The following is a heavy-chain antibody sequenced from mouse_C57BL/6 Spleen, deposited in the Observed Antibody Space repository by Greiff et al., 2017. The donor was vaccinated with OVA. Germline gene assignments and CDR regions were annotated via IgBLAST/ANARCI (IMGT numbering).Heavy chain of an antibody. J-gene: IGHJ4*01. CDR1: GYTFTSYW. CDR2: IHPNSGST. CDR3: AGGKVYSNYEYYAMGY. V-gene: IGHV1-64*01. Sequence: QVQLKQSGAELVKPGASVKLSCKASGYTFTSYWMHWVKQRPGQGLEWIGMIHPNSGSTNYNEKFKSKATLTVDKSSSTAYMQLSSLTSEDSAVYYYAGGKVYSNYEYYAMGYWGQGTSVTVSS. D-gene: IGHD2-5*01.